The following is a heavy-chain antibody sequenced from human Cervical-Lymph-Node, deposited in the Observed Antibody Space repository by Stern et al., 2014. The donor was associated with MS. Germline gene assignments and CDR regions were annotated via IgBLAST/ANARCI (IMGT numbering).Heavy chain of an antibody. D-gene: IGHD6-13*01. CDR3: ALSSETSDRWYSLGYDL. J-gene: IGHJ5*02. Sequence: VQPVESGAEVMKPGSSVKVSCKASGGTFSKFPRSWVRQAPGQGLEWMGVIFPVFGTPTYAQEFRGRVTITADVSTSTVYMELSSLRSDDTAVYYCALSSETSDRWYSLGYDLWGQGTLVTVSS. CDR1: GGTFSKFP. V-gene: IGHV1-69*01. CDR2: IFPVFGTP.